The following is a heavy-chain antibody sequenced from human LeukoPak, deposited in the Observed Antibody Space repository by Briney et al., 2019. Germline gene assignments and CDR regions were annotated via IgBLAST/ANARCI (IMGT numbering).Heavy chain of an antibody. V-gene: IGHV3-23*01. J-gene: IGHJ5*02. CDR2: FSGSGHTT. Sequence: GGSLRLSCTVSGFTVSSNSMSWVRQAPGKGLEWISAFSGSGHTTYYADSVKGRFTITRDNSKNTLYLQMNSLRAEDTAVYYCAKGTSGTYYHWGQGTLVTVSS. CDR3: AKGTSGTYYH. CDR1: GFTVSSNS. D-gene: IGHD1-26*01.